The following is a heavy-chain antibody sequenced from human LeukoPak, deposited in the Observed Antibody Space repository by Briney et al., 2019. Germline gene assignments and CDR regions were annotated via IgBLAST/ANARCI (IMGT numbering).Heavy chain of an antibody. V-gene: IGHV3-23*01. D-gene: IGHD6-13*01. CDR1: GFTFSSYA. Sequence: PGGSLRLSCAASGFTFSSYAMSWVRQAPGKGLQWVSAISFTGSDTYYAASVKGRFTISRDNSRNTLYLQINSLGAEDTALYYCAKEDAYTRSCPTVWGQGTLVSVSS. CDR2: ISFTGSDT. CDR3: AKEDAYTRSCPTV. J-gene: IGHJ4*02.